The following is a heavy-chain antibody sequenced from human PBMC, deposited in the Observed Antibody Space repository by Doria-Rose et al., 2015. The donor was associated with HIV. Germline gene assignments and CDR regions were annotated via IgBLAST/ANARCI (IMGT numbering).Heavy chain of an antibody. CDR1: GVSLSSPGMG. J-gene: IGHJ4*02. Sequence: QITMKESGPVLVKPTETLTLTCTVSGVSLSSPGMGVSWIRQPPGKALEWLANIFSDDERSYKTSLKSGPTISRGTSKSQVVLTMTDMDPVDTATYYCARIKSSRWYHKYYFDFWGQGTLVIVSA. CDR3: ARIKSSRWYHKYYFDF. CDR2: IFSDDER. V-gene: IGHV2-26*01. D-gene: IGHD6-13*01.